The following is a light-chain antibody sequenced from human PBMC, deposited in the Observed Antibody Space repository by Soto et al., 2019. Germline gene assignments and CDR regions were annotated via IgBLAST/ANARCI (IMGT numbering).Light chain of an antibody. J-gene: IGKJ2*01. CDR2: GAS. CDR3: QQYGSSPPT. V-gene: IGKV3-20*01. Sequence: EIVLTQSPGTLSLSPGERATLSCRASQSVSSSYLAWYQQKPGQAPRLLIYGASSRATGIPDRFSGSGSGTDFTLTISRLEPEAFAVYYCQQYGSSPPTLGQGTKLEIK. CDR1: QSVSSSY.